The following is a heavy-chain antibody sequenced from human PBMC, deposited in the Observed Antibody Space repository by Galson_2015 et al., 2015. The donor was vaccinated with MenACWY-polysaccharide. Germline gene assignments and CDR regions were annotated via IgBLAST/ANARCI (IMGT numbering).Heavy chain of an antibody. V-gene: IGHV3-23*01. Sequence: SLRLSCAASGFTFSSCAMSWVRQAPGKGLEWVSGISGSGGTTYYADSVKGRFTISRDNSKNTLYLQMNSLRAEDTAVYHCAKRMTTVGAFDIWGHGTMVTVSS. CDR3: AKRMTTVGAFDI. J-gene: IGHJ3*02. CDR1: GFTFSSCA. D-gene: IGHD4-23*01. CDR2: ISGSGGTT.